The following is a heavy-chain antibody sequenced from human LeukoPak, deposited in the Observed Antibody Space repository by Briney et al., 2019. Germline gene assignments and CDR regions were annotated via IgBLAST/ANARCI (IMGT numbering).Heavy chain of an antibody. CDR3: ARGEGGNDYFITPKD. V-gene: IGHV4-38-2*02. CDR1: GYSISSGYY. J-gene: IGHJ4*02. D-gene: IGHD5-12*01. Sequence: SETLSLTCTVSGYSISSGYYWGWLRQPPGKGLEWIGSIYHSGSTYYNPSLKSRVTISVDTSKHQFSLKLTSVTAAATVVYYCARGEGGNDYFITPKDWGQGTLVTVSS. CDR2: IYHSGST.